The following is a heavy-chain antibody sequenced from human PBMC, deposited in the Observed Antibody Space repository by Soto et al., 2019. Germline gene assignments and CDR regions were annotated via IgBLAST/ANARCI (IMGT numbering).Heavy chain of an antibody. D-gene: IGHD3-3*01. CDR1: GDSVSSGRYY. V-gene: IGHV4-61*01. CDR2: IYYIGST. Sequence: QVQLQESGPGLVTPSETLSLTCAVSGDSVSSGRYYWSWIRQPPGKGLEWIGNIYYIGSTNHNPSLTSRVAISLDTSNTHFSLKLSSVTAADTAIYYCAREWFDTWSRFQPGNNWFDPWGQGTLVTVSS. J-gene: IGHJ5*02. CDR3: AREWFDTWSRFQPGNNWFDP.